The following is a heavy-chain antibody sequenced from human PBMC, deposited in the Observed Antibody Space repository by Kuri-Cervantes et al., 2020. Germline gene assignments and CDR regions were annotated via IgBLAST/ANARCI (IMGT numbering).Heavy chain of an antibody. CDR3: ASGRYCYYMDV. J-gene: IGHJ6*03. Sequence: GESLKISCAASGFTFSNAWMSWVRQAPGKGLVWVSRINSDGSSTSYADSVKGRFTFSRDNAKNTLYLQMNSLRAEDRAVYYCASGRYCYYMDVWGQGTLVTVSS. CDR2: INSDGSST. V-gene: IGHV3-74*01. CDR1: GFTFSNAW.